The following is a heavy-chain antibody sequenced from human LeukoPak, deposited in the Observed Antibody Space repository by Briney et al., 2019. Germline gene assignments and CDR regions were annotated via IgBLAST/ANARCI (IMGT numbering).Heavy chain of an antibody. CDR2: INPNSGRT. CDR3: ARQTTPFDYFDY. J-gene: IGHJ4*02. CDR1: GYTFTSYY. Sequence: ASVKVSCKASGYTFTSYYMDWVRQAPGQGLEWMGIINPNSGRTGYAQKFQGRITMTRDMSTSTVYMELSSLRSEDTAVYYCARQTTPFDYFDYWGQGTLVTVSS. V-gene: IGHV1-46*01. D-gene: IGHD4-17*01.